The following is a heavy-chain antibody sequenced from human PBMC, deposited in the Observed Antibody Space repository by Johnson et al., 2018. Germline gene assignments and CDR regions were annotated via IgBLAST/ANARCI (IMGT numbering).Heavy chain of an antibody. J-gene: IGHJ6*02. D-gene: IGHD6-13*01. CDR2: SYYSGST. V-gene: IGHV4-31*03. CDR3: ARGGFGQQQLGDYSFGMDV. CDR1: GGSISSGGYY. Sequence: QVQLQESGPGLVKPSQTLSLTCTVSGGSISSGGYYWSWIRQHPGKGLEWIGYSYYSGSTYYNPSLKSRVTISVDPSKNQFSLKLSSVHAADTAGSYCARGGFGQQQLGDYSFGMDVWGQGTTVTVFS.